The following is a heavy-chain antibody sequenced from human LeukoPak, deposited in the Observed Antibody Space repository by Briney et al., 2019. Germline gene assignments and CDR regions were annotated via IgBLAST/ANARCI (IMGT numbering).Heavy chain of an antibody. CDR3: ARERGRGSHYYYYYGMDV. CDR1: GFSLSSYW. D-gene: IGHD3-10*01. Sequence: GGSLRLSCAASGFSLSSYWMHWVRQAPGKGLVWVSHINSDGRTTSYADSVKGRFAISRDNAKSSLYLQMNSLRAEDTAVYYCARERGRGSHYYYYYGMDVWGQGTTVTVSS. J-gene: IGHJ6*02. V-gene: IGHV3-74*01. CDR2: INSDGRTT.